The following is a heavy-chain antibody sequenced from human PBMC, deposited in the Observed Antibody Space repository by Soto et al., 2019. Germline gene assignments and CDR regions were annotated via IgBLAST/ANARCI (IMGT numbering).Heavy chain of an antibody. CDR2: IYYSGST. CDR1: GGSISSGGYC. V-gene: IGHV4-61*08. Sequence: SETLSLTCAVSGGSISSGGYCWSWIRQPPGKGLEWIGYIYYSGSTNYNPSLKSRVTISVDTSKNQFSLKLSSVTAADTAVYYCARRYGGNFDYWGQGTLVTVSS. D-gene: IGHD1-26*01. CDR3: ARRYGGNFDY. J-gene: IGHJ4*02.